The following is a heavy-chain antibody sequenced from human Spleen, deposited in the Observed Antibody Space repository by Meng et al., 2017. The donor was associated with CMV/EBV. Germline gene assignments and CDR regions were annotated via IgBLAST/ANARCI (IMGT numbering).Heavy chain of an antibody. J-gene: IGHJ6*02. V-gene: IGHV4-30-4*08. CDR2: IYSVGNV. D-gene: IGHD3-16*01. Sequence: SETLSLTCTASGCPISIANSHWSWIRQPPGKGLEWIGYIYSVGNVYYNPSLKSRIIISLYTSKNQFSLKLSSETAADTAVYYCARVSFEGDEDDPYYYYGVDVWGQGTTVTVSS. CDR3: ARVSFEGDEDDPYYYYGVDV. CDR1: GCPISIANSH.